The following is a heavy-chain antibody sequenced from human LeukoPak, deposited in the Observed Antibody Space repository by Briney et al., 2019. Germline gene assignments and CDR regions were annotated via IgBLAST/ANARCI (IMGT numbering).Heavy chain of an antibody. Sequence: SETLSLTCTVSGGSISGYYWSWIRQSPGRGLEWMGYIHYSGSTDYNPSLKSRVTMSVDTSKNQCSLNLSSVTAADAAVYYCVRELTDGRHDYWGQGTLVTVSS. J-gene: IGHJ4*02. CDR3: VRELTDGRHDY. CDR1: GGSISGYY. D-gene: IGHD2-8*01. V-gene: IGHV4-59*01. CDR2: IHYSGST.